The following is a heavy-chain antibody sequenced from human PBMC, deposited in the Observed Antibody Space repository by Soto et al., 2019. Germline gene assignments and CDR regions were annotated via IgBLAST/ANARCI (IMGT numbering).Heavy chain of an antibody. CDR1: GFTFSSYS. Sequence: LRLSCAASGFTFSSYSMNWVRQAPGKGLEWVSSISSSSSYIYYADSVKGRFTISRDNAKNSLYLQMNSLRAEDTAVYYCARGAGSGWFDAFDIWGQGTMVTVSS. CDR2: ISSSSSYI. CDR3: ARGAGSGWFDAFDI. D-gene: IGHD6-19*01. V-gene: IGHV3-21*01. J-gene: IGHJ3*02.